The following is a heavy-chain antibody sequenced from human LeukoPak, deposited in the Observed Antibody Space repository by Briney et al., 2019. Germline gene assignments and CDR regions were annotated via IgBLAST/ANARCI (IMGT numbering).Heavy chain of an antibody. CDR2: ISWYSGSL. D-gene: IGHD6-13*01. CDR3: VKGTAAAGIDDYFDY. Sequence: GGSLSLSFAASGFTFDDYALHWVRQAPGKGLELVSGISWYSGSLVYADSVKGRFTISRDNAKTSLYLQMNSLRAEDTALYYFVKGTAAAGIDDYFDYWGQGTLVTVSS. CDR1: GFTFDDYA. J-gene: IGHJ4*02. V-gene: IGHV3-9*01.